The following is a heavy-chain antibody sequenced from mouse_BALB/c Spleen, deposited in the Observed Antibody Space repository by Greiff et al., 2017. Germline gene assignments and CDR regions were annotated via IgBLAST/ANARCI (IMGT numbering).Heavy chain of an antibody. J-gene: IGHJ3*01. Sequence: DVMLVESGGGLVQPGGSRKLSCAASGFTFSSFGMHWVRQAPEKGLEWVAYISSGSSTIYYADTVKGRFTISRDNPKNTLFLQMTSLRSEDTAMYYCARFDGYYVAYWGQGTLVTVSA. V-gene: IGHV5-17*02. CDR3: ARFDGYYVAY. CDR2: ISSGSSTI. CDR1: GFTFSSFG. D-gene: IGHD2-3*01.